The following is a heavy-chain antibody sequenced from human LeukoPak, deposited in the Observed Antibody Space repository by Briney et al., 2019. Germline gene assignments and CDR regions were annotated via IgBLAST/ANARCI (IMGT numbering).Heavy chain of an antibody. CDR2: INPSGGST. J-gene: IGHJ5*02. CDR1: GYTFTSYY. V-gene: IGHV1-46*01. CDR3: AAIVGATRWFDP. D-gene: IGHD1-26*01. Sequence: ASVKVSCXASGYTFTSYYMHWVRQAPRQGLEWMAIINPSGGSTSYAQKFQGRVTMTRDTSTSTVYMELSSLRSEDTAVYYCAAIVGATRWFDPWGQGTLVTVSS.